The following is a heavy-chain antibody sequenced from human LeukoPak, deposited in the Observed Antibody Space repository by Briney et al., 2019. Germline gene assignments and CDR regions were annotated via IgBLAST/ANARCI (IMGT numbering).Heavy chain of an antibody. CDR3: ARDRGSYASMFDY. CDR1: GDSITSGNYY. Sequence: SQTLSLTCTVSGDSITSGNYYWSWIRQPAGKGLEWIGRIYTSGSTNYNPSLKSRVTMSVDTSKNQFSLKLSSVTAADTAVYYCARDRGSYASMFDYWGQGTLVTVSS. CDR2: IYTSGST. D-gene: IGHD3-16*01. V-gene: IGHV4-61*02. J-gene: IGHJ4*02.